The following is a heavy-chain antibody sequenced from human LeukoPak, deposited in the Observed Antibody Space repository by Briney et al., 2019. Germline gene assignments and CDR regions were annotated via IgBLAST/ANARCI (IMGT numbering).Heavy chain of an antibody. J-gene: IGHJ3*02. CDR3: ARDGHRRYYYDSSGREDAFDI. Sequence: ASVKVSCKASGYTFTRYYMHWVRQAPGQGLEWMGIINPSGGNTNYAQKLQGRVTLSTDTPTSTAYMEMRSLRSDDTAVYYCARDGHRRYYYDSSGREDAFDIWGQGTMVTVSS. CDR1: GYTFTRYY. V-gene: IGHV1-46*01. CDR2: INPSGGNT. D-gene: IGHD3-22*01.